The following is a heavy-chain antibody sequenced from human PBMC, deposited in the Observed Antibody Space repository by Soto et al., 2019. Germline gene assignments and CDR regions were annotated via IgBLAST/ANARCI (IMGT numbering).Heavy chain of an antibody. V-gene: IGHV4-34*01. D-gene: IGHD3-3*01. J-gene: IGHJ4*02. CDR1: GGSFSGYY. CDR3: ARSTMSGFDY. Sequence: PSETLSLTCAVYGGSFSGYYWSWIRQPPGKGLEWIGEINHSGSTNYNPSLKSRVTISVDTSKNQFSLKLSSVTAADTAVYYCARSTMSGFDYWGQGTLVTVSS. CDR2: INHSGST.